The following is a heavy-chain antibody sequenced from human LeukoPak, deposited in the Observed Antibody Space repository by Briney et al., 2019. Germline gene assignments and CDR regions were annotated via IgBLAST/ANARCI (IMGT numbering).Heavy chain of an antibody. Sequence: GASVKASCKASGYTFTSYAMHWVRQAPGQRLEWMGWINAGNGNTKYSQKFQGRVTITRDTSASTAYMELSSLRSEDTAVYYCARAAGSATPLRYGMDVWGQGTTVTVSS. CDR1: GYTFTSYA. V-gene: IGHV1-3*01. CDR2: INAGNGNT. CDR3: ARAAGSATPLRYGMDV. J-gene: IGHJ6*02. D-gene: IGHD2-15*01.